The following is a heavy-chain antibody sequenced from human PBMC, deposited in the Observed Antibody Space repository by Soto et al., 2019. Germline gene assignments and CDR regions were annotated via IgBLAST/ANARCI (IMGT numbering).Heavy chain of an antibody. CDR2: IIPIFGTA. Sequence: SVKVSCKASGGTFSIYAIIWVRQAPGQGLEWMGGIIPIFGTANYAQKFQGRVTITADESTSTAYMELSSLRSEDTAVYYCARAPDYYGSGSYYANGMDVWGQGTTVTVSS. CDR1: GGTFSIYA. D-gene: IGHD3-10*01. CDR3: ARAPDYYGSGSYYANGMDV. V-gene: IGHV1-69*13. J-gene: IGHJ6*02.